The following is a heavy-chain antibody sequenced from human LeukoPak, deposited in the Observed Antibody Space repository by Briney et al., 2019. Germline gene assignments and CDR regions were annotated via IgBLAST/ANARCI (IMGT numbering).Heavy chain of an antibody. V-gene: IGHV5-51*01. D-gene: IGHD1-1*01. CDR3: ARSPPNEEDAFDI. J-gene: IGHJ3*02. CDR1: GYSFTSYW. Sequence: GESLKISCKGSGYSFTSYWIGWVRQMPGKGLEWMGIIYPGDSDTRYSPSFQGQVTISADKSISTAYLQWSSLMASDTAMYYCARSPPNEEDAFDIWGQGTMVTVSS. CDR2: IYPGDSDT.